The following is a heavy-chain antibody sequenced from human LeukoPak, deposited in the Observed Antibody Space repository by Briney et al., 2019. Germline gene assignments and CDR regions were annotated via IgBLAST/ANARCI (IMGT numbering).Heavy chain of an antibody. V-gene: IGHV3-43*01. D-gene: IGHD1-7*01. Sequence: GGSLRLSRAASGFTFDDYTMHWVRQAPGKGLEWVSLISWDGGSTYYADSVKGRFTISRDNSKNSLYLQMNSLRTEDTALYYCAKDMTRGGITGTTWVFDYWGQGTLVTVSS. CDR1: GFTFDDYT. CDR3: AKDMTRGGITGTTWVFDY. J-gene: IGHJ4*02. CDR2: ISWDGGST.